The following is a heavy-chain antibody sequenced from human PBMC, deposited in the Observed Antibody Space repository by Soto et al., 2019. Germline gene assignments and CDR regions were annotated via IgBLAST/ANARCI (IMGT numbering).Heavy chain of an antibody. Sequence: GGSLRLSCAASGFTFSSYAMSWVRQAPGKGLEWVSAISGSGGSTYYADSVKGRFTISRDNSKNTLYLQMNSLRAEDTAVYYCAKVGVLLWFGENNWFDPWGQGTLVTVSS. V-gene: IGHV3-23*01. D-gene: IGHD3-10*01. CDR2: ISGSGGST. CDR3: AKVGVLLWFGENNWFDP. J-gene: IGHJ5*02. CDR1: GFTFSSYA.